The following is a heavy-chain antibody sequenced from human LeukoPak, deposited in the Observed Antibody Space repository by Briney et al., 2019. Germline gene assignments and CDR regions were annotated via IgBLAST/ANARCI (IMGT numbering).Heavy chain of an antibody. CDR1: GGSISSYY. CDR2: IYYSGST. Sequence: SETLSLTCTVSGGSISSYYWSWIRQPPGKGLEWIGYIYYSGSTNYNPSLKSRVTISVDTSKNQFSLKLSSVTAADTAVYYCARSSGISSSWRSEYFQHWGQGTLVTVSS. CDR3: ARSSGISSSWRSEYFQH. V-gene: IGHV4-59*01. J-gene: IGHJ1*01. D-gene: IGHD6-13*01.